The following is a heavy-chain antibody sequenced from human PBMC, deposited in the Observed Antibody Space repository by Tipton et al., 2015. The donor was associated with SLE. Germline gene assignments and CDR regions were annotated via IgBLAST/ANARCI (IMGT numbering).Heavy chain of an antibody. CDR1: GGSISSGGYS. D-gene: IGHD4/OR15-4a*01. Sequence: LRLSCAVSGGSISSGGYSWSWIRQPPGKGLEWIGYIYHSGSTYYNPSLKSRVTISVDRSKNQFSLKLSSVTAADTAVYYCARYGAYGTPQPYYYYGMDVWGQGTTVTVSS. CDR3: ARYGAYGTPQPYYYYGMDV. CDR2: IYHSGST. V-gene: IGHV4-30-2*01. J-gene: IGHJ6*02.